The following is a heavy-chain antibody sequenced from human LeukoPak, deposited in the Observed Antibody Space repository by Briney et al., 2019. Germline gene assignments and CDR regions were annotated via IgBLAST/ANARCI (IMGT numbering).Heavy chain of an antibody. CDR3: AKDQEAVAGTVIFDY. J-gene: IGHJ4*02. V-gene: IGHV3-30*02. D-gene: IGHD6-19*01. CDR2: IRYDGSNK. CDR1: GFTFSNYG. Sequence: GGSLRLSCAASGFTFSNYGIHWVRQAPGKGLEWVAFIRYDGSNKYYADSVKGRFTISRDNSKNTLYLQMNSLRAEDTAVYYCAKDQEAVAGTVIFDYWGQGTLVTVSS.